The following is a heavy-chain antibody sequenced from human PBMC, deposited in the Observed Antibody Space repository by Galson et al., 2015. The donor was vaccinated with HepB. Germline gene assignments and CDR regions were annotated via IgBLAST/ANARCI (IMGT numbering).Heavy chain of an antibody. CDR3: ARGGRYCSGGSCYSFDY. V-gene: IGHV1-69*02. J-gene: IGHJ4*02. Sequence: SVKVSCKASGGTFSSYTISWVRQAPGQGLEWMGRIIPILGIANYAQKFQGRVTITADKSTSTAYMELSSLRSEDTAVYYCARGGRYCSGGSCYSFDYWGQGTLVTVSS. CDR1: GGTFSSYT. CDR2: IIPILGIA. D-gene: IGHD2-15*01.